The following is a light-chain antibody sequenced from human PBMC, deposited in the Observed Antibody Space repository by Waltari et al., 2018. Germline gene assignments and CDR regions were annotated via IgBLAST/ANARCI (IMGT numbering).Light chain of an antibody. CDR3: QHRSNWPLT. J-gene: IGKJ4*01. CDR1: QNINNY. V-gene: IGKV3-11*01. Sequence: EIVLTQSPATLSLSPGERATLSCRASQNINNYLAWYQQKPGQAPMLLIYDASNRATGIPARFSGSGSGTDFTLTISSLEPEDFAVYYCQHRSNWPLTFGGGTKVEIK. CDR2: DAS.